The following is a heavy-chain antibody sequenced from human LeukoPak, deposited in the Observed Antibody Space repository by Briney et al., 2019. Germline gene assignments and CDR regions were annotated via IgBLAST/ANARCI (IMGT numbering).Heavy chain of an antibody. D-gene: IGHD6-19*01. Sequence: GGSLRLSCAASGFTFSTYAMNWVRQASAKGLEWVSTIGGGGPTTDYADSVKDRFTISRENSKNTLYLQMNSLRAEDTAVYFCARGFLGGTDQYFDSWGPGTLVTVSS. CDR3: ARGFLGGTDQYFDS. V-gene: IGHV3-23*01. J-gene: IGHJ4*02. CDR1: GFTFSTYA. CDR2: IGGGGPTT.